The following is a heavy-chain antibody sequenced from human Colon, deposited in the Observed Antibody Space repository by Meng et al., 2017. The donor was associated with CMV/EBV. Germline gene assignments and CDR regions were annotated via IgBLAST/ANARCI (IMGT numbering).Heavy chain of an antibody. CDR2: IYAGGRST. CDR1: GFTFSNHA. D-gene: IGHD3-3*01. V-gene: IGHV3-23*03. Sequence: GESLKISCAGSGFTFSNHAISWVRQAPGKGLEWVSVIYAGGRSTYFADSVKGRFIISRDDSKNTLYMEMNSLRAEDTAVYYCAKGSLEWLYYGMDVWGQGTTVTVSS. J-gene: IGHJ6*02. CDR3: AKGSLEWLYYGMDV.